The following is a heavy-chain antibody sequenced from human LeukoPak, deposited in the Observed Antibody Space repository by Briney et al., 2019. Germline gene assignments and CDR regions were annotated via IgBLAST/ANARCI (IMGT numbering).Heavy chain of an antibody. CDR1: GYRFTSYW. CDR3: AKSGTYPGFVDY. CDR2: IYPDDSDT. V-gene: IGHV5-51*01. Sequence: GASLQISCKGSGYRFTSYWIAWVRQMPGKGLEWMGIIYPDDSDTRYSPSFQGQVTISADKSISTAYLQWSSLKASDTAMYYCAKSGTYPGFVDYWGQGTLVTVSS. D-gene: IGHD1-26*01. J-gene: IGHJ4*02.